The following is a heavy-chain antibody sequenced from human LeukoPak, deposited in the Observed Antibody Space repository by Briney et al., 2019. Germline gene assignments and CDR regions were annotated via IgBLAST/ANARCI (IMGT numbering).Heavy chain of an antibody. CDR3: ARLSPYSSSPLDY. D-gene: IGHD6-6*01. V-gene: IGHV4-39*01. CDR1: GGSISSSSYY. J-gene: IGHJ4*02. CDR2: IYYSGST. Sequence: SETLSLTCTVSGGSISSSSYYWGWSRQPPGKGLEWIGSIYYSGSTYYNPSLKSRVTISVDTSKNQFSLKLSSVTAADTAVYYCARLSPYSSSPLDYWGQGTLVTVSS.